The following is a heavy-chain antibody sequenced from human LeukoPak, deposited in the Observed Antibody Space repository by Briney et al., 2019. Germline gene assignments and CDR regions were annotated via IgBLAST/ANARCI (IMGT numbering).Heavy chain of an antibody. V-gene: IGHV4-61*02. CDR3: ARVGPNYYGSGSYKLWFDP. CDR2: IYTSGTT. CDR1: DGSISSGSYY. D-gene: IGHD3-10*01. J-gene: IGHJ5*02. Sequence: ASETLSLTCTVSDGSISSGSYYWSWIRQPAGKGLEWIGRIYTSGTTNYNPSLKSRVTISVDTSKNQFSLKLSSVTAADTAVYYCARVGPNYYGSGSYKLWFDPWGQGTLVTVSS.